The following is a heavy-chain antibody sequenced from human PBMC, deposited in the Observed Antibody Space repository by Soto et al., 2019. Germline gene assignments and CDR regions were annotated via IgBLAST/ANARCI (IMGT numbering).Heavy chain of an antibody. Sequence: ASVKVSCKASGYTFTSYAMHWVRQAPGQRLEWMGWINAGNGNTKYSQKFQGRVTITRDTSASTAYMELSSLRSEDTAVYYCARHYYDSSNYYGFDYWGQGTLVTVSS. J-gene: IGHJ4*02. D-gene: IGHD3-22*01. CDR3: ARHYYDSSNYYGFDY. CDR2: INAGNGNT. V-gene: IGHV1-3*01. CDR1: GYTFTSYA.